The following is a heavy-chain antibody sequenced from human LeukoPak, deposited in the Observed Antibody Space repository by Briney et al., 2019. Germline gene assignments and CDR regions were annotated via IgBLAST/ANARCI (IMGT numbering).Heavy chain of an antibody. J-gene: IGHJ6*03. D-gene: IGHD4-17*01. Sequence: PGGSLRLSCAASGFTFSSYEMNWVRQAPGKGLEWVAVISYDGSNKYYADSVKGRFTISRDNSKNTLYLQMNSLRAEDTAVYYCARDTLTTVTTYYYYYMDVWGKGTTVTISS. V-gene: IGHV3-30*04. CDR3: ARDTLTTVTTYYYYYMDV. CDR2: ISYDGSNK. CDR1: GFTFSSYE.